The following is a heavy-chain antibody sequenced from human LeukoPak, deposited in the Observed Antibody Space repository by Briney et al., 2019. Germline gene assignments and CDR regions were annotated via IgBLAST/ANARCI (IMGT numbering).Heavy chain of an antibody. D-gene: IGHD2-8*01. V-gene: IGHV3-23*01. CDR1: GFTFSSYA. CDR2: ITSRSTIT. J-gene: IGHJ4*02. CDR3: AKDNGGYVVFDS. Sequence: GGSLRLSCAASGFTFSSYAMTWVRQAPGKGLDWVSTITSRSTITYYADSVKRRFTISRDHSKNTLYLQMDSLRAEDTAVYYCAKDNGGYVVFDSWGQGALVTVSS.